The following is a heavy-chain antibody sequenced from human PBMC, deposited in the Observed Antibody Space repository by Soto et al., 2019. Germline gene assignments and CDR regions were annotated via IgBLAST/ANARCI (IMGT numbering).Heavy chain of an antibody. CDR2: TSAHNGNT. CDR1: GYTFTSYG. Sequence: QVHLVQSGAEVKKPGASVKVSCKASGYTFTSYGITWVRQAPGQGLEWMGWTSAHNGNTDYAQKLQGRVIVTRDTSTSKAYIELTSLIPDDNAVCDCASWRYGDHWGQGALVTVCS. D-gene: IGHD1-1*01. J-gene: IGHJ4*02. V-gene: IGHV1-18*01. CDR3: ASWRYGDH.